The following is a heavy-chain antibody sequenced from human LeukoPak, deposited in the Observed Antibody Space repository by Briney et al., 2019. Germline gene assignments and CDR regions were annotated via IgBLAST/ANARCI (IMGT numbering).Heavy chain of an antibody. Sequence: PGGSLRLSCAASGLIFSDYYMTWIRQAPGKGLEWVAYISSSGSTIYSADSVKGRFTVSRDNAKNSLFLHMNSLRAEDTAIYYCAIQITMIVVVPYFDYWGQGTLVTVSS. V-gene: IGHV3-11*04. CDR3: AIQITMIVVVPYFDY. D-gene: IGHD3-22*01. J-gene: IGHJ4*02. CDR1: GLIFSDYY. CDR2: ISSSGSTI.